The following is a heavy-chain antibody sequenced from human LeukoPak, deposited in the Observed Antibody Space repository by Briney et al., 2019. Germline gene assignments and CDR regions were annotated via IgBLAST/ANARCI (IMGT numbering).Heavy chain of an antibody. J-gene: IGHJ4*02. D-gene: IGHD3-22*01. CDR1: GFTVSSSY. CDR2: IYSGGST. V-gene: IGHV3-66*02. CDR3: ATEGQYYDSSGYPTWTFDS. Sequence: PGGSLRLSCAASGFTVSSSYMSWVRQAPGKGLEWVSVIYSGGSTYYADSVKGRFTISRDNSENTLYLQMNSLRAEDTAVYYCATEGQYYDSSGYPTWTFDSWGQGTLVTVSS.